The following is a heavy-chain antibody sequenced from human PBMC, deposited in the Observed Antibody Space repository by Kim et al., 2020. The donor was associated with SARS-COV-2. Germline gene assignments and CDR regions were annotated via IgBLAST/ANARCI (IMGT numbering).Heavy chain of an antibody. J-gene: IGHJ3*02. CDR2: IYWDDDK. CDR1: GFSLSTSGVG. V-gene: IGHV2-5*02. Sequence: SGPTLVKPTQTLTLTCTFSGFSLSTSGVGVGWIRQPPGKALEWLTLIYWDDDKRYSPSLKSRLTITKDTSKNQVVLTMTNMDPVDTATYYCAHRKTPGYAFDIWGQGTMVTVSS. CDR3: AHRKTPGYAFDI.